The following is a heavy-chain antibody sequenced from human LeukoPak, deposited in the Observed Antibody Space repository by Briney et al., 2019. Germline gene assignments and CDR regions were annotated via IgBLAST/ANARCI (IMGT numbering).Heavy chain of an antibody. J-gene: IGHJ5*02. CDR1: GGSMSSYY. D-gene: IGHD1-26*01. CDR2: IYYSGTT. V-gene: IGHV4-59*01. CDR3: ARDVGPGLFDP. Sequence: SETLSLTCTVSGGSMSSYYWSWIRQPAGKGLEWIGYIYYSGTTNYNPSLKSRVTMSVDTSKNQFSLKLSSVTAADTAVYYCARDVGPGLFDPWGQGTLVTVSS.